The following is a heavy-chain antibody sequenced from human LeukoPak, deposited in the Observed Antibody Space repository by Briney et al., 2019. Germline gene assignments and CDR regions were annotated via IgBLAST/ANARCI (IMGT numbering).Heavy chain of an antibody. CDR1: GYSFTSYW. CDR3: ARALRVAAAGNIYFDY. D-gene: IGHD6-13*01. V-gene: IGHV5-51*01. CDR2: IYPGDSDT. Sequence: GESLKISCKGSGYSFTSYWIGLVRQMPGKGLEWMGIIYPGDSDTRYSPSFQGQVTISADKSISTAYLQWSSLKASDTAMYYCARALRVAAAGNIYFDYWGQGTLVTVSS. J-gene: IGHJ4*02.